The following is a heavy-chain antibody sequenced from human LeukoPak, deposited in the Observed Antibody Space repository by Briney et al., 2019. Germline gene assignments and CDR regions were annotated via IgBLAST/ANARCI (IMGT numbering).Heavy chain of an antibody. Sequence: GGSLRLSCTASGFTFSSFWMAWVRQAPGKGLEWVANIKQDGSIQHYGDSVKGRFTISRDNAKNSLYLQMNSLRAEDTALYYCATSYDSSGCDWGQGTLVTVSS. CDR3: ATSYDSSGCD. CDR2: IKQDGSIQ. J-gene: IGHJ4*02. CDR1: GFTFSSFW. V-gene: IGHV3-7*01. D-gene: IGHD3-22*01.